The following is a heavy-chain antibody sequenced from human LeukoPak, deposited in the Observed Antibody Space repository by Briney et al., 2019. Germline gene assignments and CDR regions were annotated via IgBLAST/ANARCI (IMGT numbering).Heavy chain of an antibody. Sequence: ASVKVSCKASGYTFTGYYMHRVRQAPGQGLEWMGWINPNSGGTNYAQKFQGRVTMTRDTSISTAYMELSRLRSDDTAVYYCARDSDIVVVVAAHFDYWGQGTLVTVSS. J-gene: IGHJ4*02. CDR2: INPNSGGT. V-gene: IGHV1-2*02. D-gene: IGHD2-15*01. CDR3: ARDSDIVVVVAAHFDY. CDR1: GYTFTGYY.